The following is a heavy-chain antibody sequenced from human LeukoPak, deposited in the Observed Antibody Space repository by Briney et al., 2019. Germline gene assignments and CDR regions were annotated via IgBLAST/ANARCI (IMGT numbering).Heavy chain of an antibody. CDR1: GFTFSDYY. D-gene: IGHD3-3*01. V-gene: IGHV3-11*01. CDR3: ARGDFWSGYWYFDL. CDR2: ITSSDSTI. Sequence: GGSLRLSCAASGFTFSDYYMSWIRQAPGKGLEWVSYITSSDSTIYYADSVKGRFTISRDNAKNSLYLQMHSLRAEDTAVYYCARGDFWSGYWYFDLCGRGTLVTVSS. J-gene: IGHJ2*01.